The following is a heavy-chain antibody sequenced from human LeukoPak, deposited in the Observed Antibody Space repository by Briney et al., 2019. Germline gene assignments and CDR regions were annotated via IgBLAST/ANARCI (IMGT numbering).Heavy chain of an antibody. CDR3: ARDHVIKQAPPGY. D-gene: IGHD3-10*01. CDR2: ISYDGSSK. CDR1: GFTFSSDG. V-gene: IGHV3-30*03. Sequence: GGSLRLSCAASGFTFSSDGMHWVRQAPGKGLEWVAVISYDGSSKFYADSVKGRFTISRDNSKNTLYLQMNSLRAEDTAVYYCARDHVIKQAPPGYWGQGTLVTVSS. J-gene: IGHJ4*02.